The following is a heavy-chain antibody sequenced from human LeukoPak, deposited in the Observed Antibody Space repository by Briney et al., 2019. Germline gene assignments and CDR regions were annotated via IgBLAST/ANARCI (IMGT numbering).Heavy chain of an antibody. CDR3: ARSVAADLFYYYYGMDV. CDR1: GGSISSYY. CDR2: IYYSGST. Sequence: PSETLSLTCTVSGGSISSYYWSWIRQPPGKGLEWIGYIYYSGSTNYNPSLKSRVTISVDTSKTQFSLKLSSVTAADTAVYYCARSVAADLFYYYYGMDVWDQGTTVTVSS. V-gene: IGHV4-59*08. D-gene: IGHD6-13*01. J-gene: IGHJ6*02.